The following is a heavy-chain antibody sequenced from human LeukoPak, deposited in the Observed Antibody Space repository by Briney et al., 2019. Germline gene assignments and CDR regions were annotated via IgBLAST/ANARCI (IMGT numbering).Heavy chain of an antibody. CDR2: ISGSGGST. CDR1: GFTFSSYA. V-gene: IGHV3-23*01. J-gene: IGHJ4*02. D-gene: IGHD3-22*01. Sequence: GGSLRLSGAASGFTFSSYAMSWVRQAPGKGLGWVSAISGSGGSTYYADSVKGRFTISRDNSKNTLYLQMNSLRAEDTAVYYCAKDGVDYYDSSGYAWWGQGTLVTVSS. CDR3: AKDGVDYYDSSGYAW.